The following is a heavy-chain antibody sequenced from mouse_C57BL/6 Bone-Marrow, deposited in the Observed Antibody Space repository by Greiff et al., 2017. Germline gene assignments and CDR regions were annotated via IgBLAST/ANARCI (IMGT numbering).Heavy chain of an antibody. J-gene: IGHJ2*01. Sequence: QVQLQQPGAELVMPGASVKLSCKASGYTFTSYWMHWVKQRPGQGLEWIGEIDPSDSYTNYNQKFKGKSTLTVDKSSSTAYMQLRSLTSEDSAVYYCARGGGLRFDYWGQGTTLTVSS. V-gene: IGHV1-69*01. D-gene: IGHD2-4*01. CDR1: GYTFTSYW. CDR2: IDPSDSYT. CDR3: ARGGGLRFDY.